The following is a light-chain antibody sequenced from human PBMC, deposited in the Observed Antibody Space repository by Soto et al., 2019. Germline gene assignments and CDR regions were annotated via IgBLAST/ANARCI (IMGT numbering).Light chain of an antibody. CDR1: STDFENYNL. Sequence: QSVLTQPASVSGSPGQSITISCTRSSTDFENYNLVSWYQHCPDKAPKLIIYEGTKRPSGISDRCSGSESDTTASLIISGRQPEDDADDYCSSYAASSARVVFGGGTKLTVL. J-gene: IGLJ2*01. CDR2: EGT. V-gene: IGLV2-23*01. CDR3: SSYAASSARVV.